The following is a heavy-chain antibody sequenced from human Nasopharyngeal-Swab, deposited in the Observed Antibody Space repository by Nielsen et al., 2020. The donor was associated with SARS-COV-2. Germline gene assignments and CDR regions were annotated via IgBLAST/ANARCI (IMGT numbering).Heavy chain of an antibody. CDR1: GGSISRYS. V-gene: IGHV4-59*01. D-gene: IGHD2-15*01. CDR3: ASLLRSYCSGGSCYPNGMDV. CDR2: IYYSGST. J-gene: IGHJ6*02. Sequence: SETLSLTCTVSGGSISRYSCSWIRPPPGKLLDWIGYIYYSGSTNYNPSLKSRVTISVDTSKNQFSLKLSSVTAADTAVYYCASLLRSYCSGGSCYPNGMDVWGQGTTVTVSS.